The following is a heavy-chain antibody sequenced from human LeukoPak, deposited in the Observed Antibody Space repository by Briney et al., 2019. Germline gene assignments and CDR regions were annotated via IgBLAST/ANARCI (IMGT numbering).Heavy chain of an antibody. CDR2: INHSGST. Sequence: SETLSLTCAVYGGSFSGYYWSWIRQPPGKGLEWIGEINHSGSTNYNPSLKSRVTISVDTSKNQFSLKLSSVTAADTAVYYCAREITMVRGVIITKEVNWFDPWGQGTLVTVSP. CDR3: AREITMVRGVIITKEVNWFDP. V-gene: IGHV4-34*01. CDR1: GGSFSGYY. D-gene: IGHD3-10*01. J-gene: IGHJ5*02.